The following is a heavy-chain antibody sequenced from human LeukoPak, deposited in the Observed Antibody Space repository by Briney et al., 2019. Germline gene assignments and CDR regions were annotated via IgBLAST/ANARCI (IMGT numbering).Heavy chain of an antibody. CDR2: IYSKTKGGTT. D-gene: IGHD2-21*02. V-gene: IGHV3-15*01. CDR3: TTVHGGDAREGYFDY. Sequence: GGSLRLSCAASGFPFNNAWMSWVRQAPGKGLEWVGRIYSKTKGGTTDYAAPVKGRFTISRDDAKTMVYLQMNSLKTEDTAVYYCTTVHGGDAREGYFDYWGPGTLVTVSS. J-gene: IGHJ4*02. CDR1: GFPFNNAW.